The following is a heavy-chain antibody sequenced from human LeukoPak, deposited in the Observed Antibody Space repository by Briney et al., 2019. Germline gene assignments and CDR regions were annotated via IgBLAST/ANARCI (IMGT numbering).Heavy chain of an antibody. CDR3: AKKSGIVGGYHDY. D-gene: IGHD1-26*01. CDR1: GFSFSSYA. CDR2: ISGSGGST. Sequence: PGGSLRLSCAASGFSFSSYAMSWVRQAPGKGLVWVSAISGSGGSTYYADSVKGRFTISRDNSKNTLYLQMNSLRADDTAVYYCAKKSGIVGGYHDYWGQGTLVTVSS. V-gene: IGHV3-23*01. J-gene: IGHJ4*02.